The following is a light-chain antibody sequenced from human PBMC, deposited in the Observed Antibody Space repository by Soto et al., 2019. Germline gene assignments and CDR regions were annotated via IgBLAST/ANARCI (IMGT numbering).Light chain of an antibody. CDR3: QTWSTDIRV. V-gene: IGLV4-69*01. CDR1: SGHNSYA. Sequence: QPVLTQPPSASASLGASVKLTCTLSSGHNSYAIAWHQQQPEKGPRYLMKLNSDGSHSKGDGIPDRFSGSSSGAERYLTISSLQSEDEADYYCQTWSTDIRVFGGATNFTVL. CDR2: LNSDGSH. J-gene: IGLJ3*02.